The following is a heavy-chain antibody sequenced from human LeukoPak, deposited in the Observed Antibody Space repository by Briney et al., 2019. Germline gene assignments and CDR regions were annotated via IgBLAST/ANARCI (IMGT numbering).Heavy chain of an antibody. CDR2: IKQDGSEK. Sequence: GGSLRLSCAASGFTFSSYWMSWVRQAPGKGLEWVAKIKQDGSEKYYVDSVKGRFTISRDNAKNSLYLQMNSLRAEDTAVYYCAKDRHYYDSSGGYANWGQGTLVTVSS. CDR3: AKDRHYYDSSGGYAN. D-gene: IGHD3-22*01. V-gene: IGHV3-7*01. CDR1: GFTFSSYW. J-gene: IGHJ4*02.